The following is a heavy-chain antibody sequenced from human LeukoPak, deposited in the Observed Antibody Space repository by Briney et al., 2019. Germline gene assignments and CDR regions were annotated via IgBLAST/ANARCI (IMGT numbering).Heavy chain of an antibody. Sequence: PGGSLRLSCAASGFTVSSNYMSWVRQAPGKGLEWVSVIYSGGSTHYADSVKGRFTISRDNSKNTLYLQMNSLRAEDTAVYYCAKGVRSKGRCGRITMIVVPSCAEYFQHWGQGTLVTVSS. CDR2: IYSGGST. D-gene: IGHD3-22*01. CDR1: GFTVSSNY. J-gene: IGHJ1*01. CDR3: AKGVRSKGRCGRITMIVVPSCAEYFQH. V-gene: IGHV3-53*01.